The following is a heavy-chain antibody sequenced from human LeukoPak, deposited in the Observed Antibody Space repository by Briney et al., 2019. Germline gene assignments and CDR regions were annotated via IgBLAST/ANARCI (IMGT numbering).Heavy chain of an antibody. V-gene: IGHV4-34*01. CDR3: ARGCSGYLY. Sequence: SETLSLTCAVYGGSFSGYYWSWIRQPPGKGLEWIGEINHSGSTNYNPSLKSRVTISVDTSKNQFSLKLSSVTAADTAVYYCARGCSGYLYWGQGTLVTVSS. CDR1: GGSFSGYY. CDR2: INHSGST. D-gene: IGHD5-12*01. J-gene: IGHJ4*02.